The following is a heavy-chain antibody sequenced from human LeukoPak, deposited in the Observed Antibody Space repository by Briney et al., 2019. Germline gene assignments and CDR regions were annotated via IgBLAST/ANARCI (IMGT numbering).Heavy chain of an antibody. J-gene: IGHJ5*02. Sequence: SVKVSCKASGGTFSSYAISWVRQAPGQGLEWMGGIIPIFGTANYAQKFQGRVTITADESTSTAYMALSRLRSEDTAVYYCARGDVPAAIAHWFDPWGQGTLVTVSS. CDR2: IIPIFGTA. CDR3: ARGDVPAAIAHWFDP. CDR1: GGTFSSYA. V-gene: IGHV1-69*13. D-gene: IGHD2-2*01.